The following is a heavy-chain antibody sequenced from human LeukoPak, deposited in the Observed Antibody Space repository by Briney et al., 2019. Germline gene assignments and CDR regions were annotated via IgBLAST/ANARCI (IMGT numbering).Heavy chain of an antibody. CDR1: GGTFSSYA. D-gene: IGHD1-1*01. V-gene: IGHV1-69*05. J-gene: IGHJ4*02. CDR3: ARVGDWNEAFDY. Sequence: AVKVSCKASGGTFSSYAISGVRQAPGQGLEWMGGIVPIFGTANYAQKFQGRVTITTDASTSTAYMELSSLRSEDTAVYYCARVGDWNEAFDYWGQGTLVTVSS. CDR2: IVPIFGTA.